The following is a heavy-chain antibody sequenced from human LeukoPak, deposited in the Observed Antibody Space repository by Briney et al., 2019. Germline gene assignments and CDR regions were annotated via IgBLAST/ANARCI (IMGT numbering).Heavy chain of an antibody. CDR1: GFTFSSYS. CDR3: ARADCSSTSCYDYYYYGMDV. CDR2: ISSSSSTI. Sequence: GGSLRLSCAASGFTFSSYSMNWVRQAPGKGLEWVSYISSSSSTIYYADSVKGRFTISRDNAKSSLYLQMNSLRAEDTAVYYCARADCSSTSCYDYYYYGMDVWGQGTTVTVSS. V-gene: IGHV3-48*01. D-gene: IGHD2-2*01. J-gene: IGHJ6*02.